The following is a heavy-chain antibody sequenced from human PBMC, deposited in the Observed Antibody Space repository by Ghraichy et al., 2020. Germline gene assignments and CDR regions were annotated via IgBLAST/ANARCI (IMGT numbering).Heavy chain of an antibody. CDR1: GGTFSSYA. CDR3: ARAEVYYGDYHYFDY. D-gene: IGHD4-17*01. J-gene: IGHJ4*02. V-gene: IGHV1-69*13. Sequence: SVKVSCKASGGTFSSYAIRWVRQAPGQGLEWMGGIIPIFGTANYAQKFQGRVTITADESTSTAYMELSSLRSEDTAVYYCARAEVYYGDYHYFDYWGQGTLVTVSS. CDR2: IIPIFGTA.